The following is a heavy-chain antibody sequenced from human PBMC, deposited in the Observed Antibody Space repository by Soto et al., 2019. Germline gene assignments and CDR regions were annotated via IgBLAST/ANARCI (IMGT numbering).Heavy chain of an antibody. D-gene: IGHD2-15*01. V-gene: IGHV1-18*04. CDR1: GYTFTSYG. CDR3: ARVRVYCSGGSCYYYYGMDV. CDR2: ISAYNGNT. Sequence: QVQLVQSGAEVKKPGASVKVSCKASGYTFTSYGISWVRQAPGQGLEWMGWISAYNGNTNYAQKLQGRVTMTTDTSTSTAYMERRSMRSDDTAVYYCARVRVYCSGGSCYYYYGMDVCGQGTTVTVSS. J-gene: IGHJ6*02.